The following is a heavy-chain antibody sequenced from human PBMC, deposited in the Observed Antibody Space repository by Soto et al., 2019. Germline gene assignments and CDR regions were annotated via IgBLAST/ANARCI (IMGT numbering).Heavy chain of an antibody. V-gene: IGHV4-59*08. CDR2: MYFGGSF. D-gene: IGHD6-13*01. CDR1: GDSVSTGY. Sequence: SETLSLTCTVSGDSVSTGYWSWIRQPPGKGLEWIGFMYFGGSFNYNPSLTSRVTISVETSKNQFSMKMTSVTAADTAMYYCARRHSSSSAFDPWGQGTLVTVSS. CDR3: ARRHSSSSAFDP. J-gene: IGHJ5*02.